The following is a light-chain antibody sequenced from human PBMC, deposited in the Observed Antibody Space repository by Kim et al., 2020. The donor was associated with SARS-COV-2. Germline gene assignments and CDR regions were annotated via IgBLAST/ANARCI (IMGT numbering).Light chain of an antibody. CDR1: QSISSY. V-gene: IGKV1-39*01. CDR3: QQCYNIPLT. J-gene: IGKJ4*01. CDR2: AAS. Sequence: DIQMTQSPSSLSASVGDRVTITCRASQSISSYLNWYQQKPGKAPKLLIYAASSLQSGVPSRFSGSGSGTDFTLTISSLQPEDFATYSCQQCYNIPLTFGGGTKVDIK.